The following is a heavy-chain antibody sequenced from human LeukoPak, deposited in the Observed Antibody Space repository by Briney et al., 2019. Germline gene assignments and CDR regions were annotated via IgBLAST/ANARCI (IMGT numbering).Heavy chain of an antibody. D-gene: IGHD6-19*01. J-gene: IGHJ3*02. CDR2: INPNSGGT. CDR1: GYTFTGYY. V-gene: IGHV1-2*02. CDR3: ARDLGHSSGWYGGAFDI. Sequence: ASVKVSCKASGYTFTGYYMHWVRQAPGQGLEWMGWINPNSGGTNYAQKFQGRVTMTRDTSISTAYMELSGLRSDDTAVYYCARDLGHSSGWYGGAFDIWGQGTMVTVSS.